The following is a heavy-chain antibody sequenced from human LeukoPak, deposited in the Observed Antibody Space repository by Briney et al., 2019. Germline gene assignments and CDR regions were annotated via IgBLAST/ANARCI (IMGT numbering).Heavy chain of an antibody. J-gene: IGHJ5*02. CDR3: AREKEAGNGWFDP. V-gene: IGHV4-61*01. CDR2: IYTSGST. CDR1: GDSVSSASYY. D-gene: IGHD6-13*01. Sequence: SETLSLTCTVSGDSVSSASYYWSWIRQPPGKGLEWVGRIYTSGSTNYNPSLKSRVTMSVDTSKNQFSLKLSSVTAADTAVYYCAREKEAGNGWFDPWGQGTLVTVSS.